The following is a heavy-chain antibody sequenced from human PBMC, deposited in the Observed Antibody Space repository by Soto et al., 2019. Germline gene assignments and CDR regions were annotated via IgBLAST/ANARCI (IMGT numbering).Heavy chain of an antibody. V-gene: IGHV3-23*01. J-gene: IGHJ5*02. CDR3: VKDPAYYYDSSGYSPYNWFDP. CDR1: GFTFSSYA. Sequence: PGGSLRLSCAASGFTFSSYAMSWVRQAPGKGLEWVSAISGSGGSTYYADSVKGRFTISRDNSKNTLYLQMNSLRAEDTAVYYCVKDPAYYYDSSGYSPYNWFDPWGQGTLVTVSS. D-gene: IGHD3-22*01. CDR2: ISGSGGST.